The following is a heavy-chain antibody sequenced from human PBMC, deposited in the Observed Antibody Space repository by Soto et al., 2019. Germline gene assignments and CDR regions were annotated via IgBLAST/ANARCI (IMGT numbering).Heavy chain of an antibody. CDR2: ISAYNGNT. V-gene: IGHV1-18*01. J-gene: IGHJ6*03. CDR1: GYTFTSYG. D-gene: IGHD3-10*01. Sequence: ASVKVSCKASGYTFTSYGISWVRQAPGQGLEWMGWISAYNGNTNYAQKLQGRVTMTTDTSTSTAYMELRSLRSDDTAVYYCARVLSDYYGSGCYFPGPAGVYYYYMDVWGKGTTVTVAS. CDR3: ARVLSDYYGSGCYFPGPAGVYYYYMDV.